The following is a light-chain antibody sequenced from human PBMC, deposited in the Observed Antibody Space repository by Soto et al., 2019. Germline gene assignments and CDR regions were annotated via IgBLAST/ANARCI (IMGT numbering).Light chain of an antibody. CDR3: QQRSKWLT. CDR2: GAS. CDR1: QSVSSY. Sequence: EIVWSQSPTTLSLSKGERVTMPCRASQSVSSYLAWYQQKPGQAPRLLIYGASTRASGIPERFSGSGSGTDFTLTISSLEPEDSAVYYCQQRSKWLTFGEGTNLDIK. J-gene: IGKJ4*01. V-gene: IGKV3-11*01.